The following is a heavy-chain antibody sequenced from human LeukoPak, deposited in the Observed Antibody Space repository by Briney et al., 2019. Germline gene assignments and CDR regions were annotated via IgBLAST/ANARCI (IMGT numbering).Heavy chain of an antibody. D-gene: IGHD2-2*01. V-gene: IGHV1-46*03. J-gene: IGHJ4*02. CDR2: INPSGGST. CDR3: ARDREEYQLLYY. Sequence: GASVKVSCKASGYTFTSYYMHWVRQAPGQGLEWMGIINPSGGSTSYAQKFQGRVTMTRDTSTSTVYMELSSLTSEDTAVYYCARDREEYQLLYYWGQGTLVTVSS. CDR1: GYTFTSYY.